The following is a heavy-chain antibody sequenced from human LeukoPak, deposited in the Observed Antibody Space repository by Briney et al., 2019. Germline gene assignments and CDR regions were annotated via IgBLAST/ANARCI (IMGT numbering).Heavy chain of an antibody. CDR2: INHSGNT. D-gene: IGHD3-10*01. V-gene: IGHV4-34*01. J-gene: IGHJ6*03. CDR1: GGSFSGYY. Sequence: SETLSLTCAVYGGSFSGYYWNWIRQPPGKELEWIGGINHSGNTNYNPSLKSRVTISVDTSRNQFSLKLSSVTAADTAVYYCARGGYGSGWDYMDVWGKGTTVTVSS. CDR3: ARGGYGSGWDYMDV.